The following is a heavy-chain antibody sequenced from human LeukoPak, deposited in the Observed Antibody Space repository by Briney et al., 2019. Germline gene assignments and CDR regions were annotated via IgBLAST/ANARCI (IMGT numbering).Heavy chain of an antibody. CDR3: ARETTLPTPTNDY. V-gene: IGHV4-38-2*02. CDR1: GYSISGGYY. CDR2: MYHTGNT. Sequence: PSETLSLTCAVSGYSISGGYYWGWIRQSPGKGLEWIGSMYHTGNTNHNPSLKSRVTLSINTSKNHFSLKLSSMIAADTAVYYCARETTLPTPTNDYWGQGTLVTVSS. D-gene: IGHD4-23*01. J-gene: IGHJ4*02.